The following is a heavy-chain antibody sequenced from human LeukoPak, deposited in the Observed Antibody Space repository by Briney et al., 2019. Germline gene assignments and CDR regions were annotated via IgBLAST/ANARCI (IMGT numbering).Heavy chain of an antibody. CDR3: ARVSRIQLNQYYYYGMDV. D-gene: IGHD5-18*01. V-gene: IGHV1-18*01. CDR1: GYTFTSYG. Sequence: ASVKVSCKASGYTFTSYGISWVRQAPGQGLEWMGWISAYNGNTNYAQKLQGRVTMTTDTSTSTAYMELSSLRSEDTAVYYCARVSRIQLNQYYYYGMDVWGQGTTVTVSS. J-gene: IGHJ6*02. CDR2: ISAYNGNT.